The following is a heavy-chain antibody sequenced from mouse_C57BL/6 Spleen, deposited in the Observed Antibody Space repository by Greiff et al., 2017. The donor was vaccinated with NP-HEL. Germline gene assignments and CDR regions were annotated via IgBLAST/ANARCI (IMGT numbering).Heavy chain of an antibody. J-gene: IGHJ4*01. CDR1: GYSFTGYY. CDR2: INPSTGGT. CDR3: ARSEYYYGNYAMDY. V-gene: IGHV1-42*01. Sequence: LKESGPELVKPGASVKISCKASGYSFTGYYMNWVKQSPEKSLEWIGEINPSTGGTTYNQKFKAKATLTVDKSSSTAYMQLKSLTSEDSEVYYCARSEYYYGNYAMDYWGQGTSVTVSS. D-gene: IGHD1-1*01.